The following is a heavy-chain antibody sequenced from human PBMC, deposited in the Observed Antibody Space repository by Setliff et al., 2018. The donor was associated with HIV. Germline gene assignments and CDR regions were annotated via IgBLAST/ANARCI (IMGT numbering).Heavy chain of an antibody. J-gene: IGHJ6*03. CDR2: IDASANT. D-gene: IGHD6-13*01. V-gene: IGHV4-38-2*02. CDR3: ARVSCSSWYSIPLYYYYSMDV. Sequence: PSETLSLTCTVSGSSISSNYYWAWIRQAPGKGLEWIGCIDASANTYYIPSLKSRATISIDTSKNQLSLKLRSVTAADTAVYYCARVSCSSWYSIPLYYYYSMDVWGKGTTVTVS. CDR1: GSSISSNYY.